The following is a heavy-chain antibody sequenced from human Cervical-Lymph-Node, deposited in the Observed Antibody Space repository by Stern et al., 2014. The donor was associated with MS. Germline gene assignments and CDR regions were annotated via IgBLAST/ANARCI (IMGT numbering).Heavy chain of an antibody. Sequence: QVQLGQSGAEVKKPGSSLKVSCKASGGTFTNYAFSWVRQAPGQGLEWMGGIIPLFGTANYARNFQGRLTITADQSTSTAFMELSSLTSADTAVYYCARDSDIFFAMDVWGQGTTVTVSS. J-gene: IGHJ6*02. D-gene: IGHD3-9*01. CDR3: ARDSDIFFAMDV. CDR2: IIPLFGTA. CDR1: GGTFTNYA. V-gene: IGHV1-69*01.